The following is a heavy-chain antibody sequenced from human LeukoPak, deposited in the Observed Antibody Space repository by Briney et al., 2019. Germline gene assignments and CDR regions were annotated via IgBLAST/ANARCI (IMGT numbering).Heavy chain of an antibody. V-gene: IGHV3-21*01. CDR2: ISSSSSYI. CDR3: ARELERPYDAFDI. D-gene: IGHD1-1*01. J-gene: IGHJ3*02. CDR1: GFTFSSYS. Sequence: GGSLGLSCAASGFTFSSYSMNWVRQAPGKGLEWVSSISSSSSYIYYADSVKGRFTISRDNAKNSLYLQMNSLRAEDTAVYYCARELERPYDAFDIWGQGTMVTVSS.